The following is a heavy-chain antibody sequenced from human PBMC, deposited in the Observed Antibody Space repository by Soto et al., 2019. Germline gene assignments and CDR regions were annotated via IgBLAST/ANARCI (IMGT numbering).Heavy chain of an antibody. V-gene: IGHV3-20*04. CDR1: GFTFDDYG. Sequence: GGSLRLSCVASGFTFDDYGMSWVRQVPGKGLEWVSGINWNGGTTHYADSVKGRFTISRDNSKNTLYLQMNSLRAEDTALYYCARVIYGSGSYQGGGPVLGIDYWGQGTLVTVSS. CDR3: ARVIYGSGSYQGGGPVLGIDY. D-gene: IGHD3-10*01. J-gene: IGHJ4*02. CDR2: INWNGGTT.